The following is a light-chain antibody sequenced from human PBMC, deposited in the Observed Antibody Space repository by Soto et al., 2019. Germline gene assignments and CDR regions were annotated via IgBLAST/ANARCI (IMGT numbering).Light chain of an antibody. CDR3: QQRSNWPPIT. CDR1: QRISGY. CDR2: DAS. V-gene: IGKV3-11*01. Sequence: EIVLTQSPATLSLSPCERATLSCSASQRISGYLAWYQQKPGQAPRLLIHDASHRAAGIPARFSGSGFGTDFTLTISSLEPEDAAVYYCQQRSNWPPITFGQGTRLEIK. J-gene: IGKJ5*01.